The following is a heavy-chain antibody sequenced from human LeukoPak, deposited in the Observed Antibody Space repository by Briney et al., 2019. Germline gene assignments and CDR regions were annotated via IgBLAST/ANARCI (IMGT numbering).Heavy chain of an antibody. J-gene: IGHJ6*03. V-gene: IGHV4-59*01. CDR1: GGSISDYY. Sequence: KPSETLSLTCTVSGGSISDYYWNWIRQPPGKGLEWIGYIYYSGSTTYNPSLKSRVTMSVDTAKNQFSLIVRSVTAADTAVYYCARGDFCSKSNCYLRPMDVWGKGTTVSVSS. CDR2: IYYSGST. D-gene: IGHD3-3*01. CDR3: ARGDFCSKSNCYLRPMDV.